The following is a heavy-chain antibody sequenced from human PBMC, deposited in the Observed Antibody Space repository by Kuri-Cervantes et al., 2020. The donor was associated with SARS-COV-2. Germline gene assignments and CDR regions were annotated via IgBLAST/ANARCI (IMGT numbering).Heavy chain of an antibody. CDR2: IYTSGST. D-gene: IGHD3-9*01. J-gene: IGHJ4*02. V-gene: IGHV4-61*02. CDR1: GGSISSGSYY. Sequence: LRLSCTVSGGSISSGSYYWSWIRQPAGKGLEWIGRIYTSGSTNYNPSLKSRVTISVDTSKNQFSLKLSSVTAADTAVYYCARGRRYSLPGGLDYWGQGTLVTVSS. CDR3: ARGRRYSLPGGLDY.